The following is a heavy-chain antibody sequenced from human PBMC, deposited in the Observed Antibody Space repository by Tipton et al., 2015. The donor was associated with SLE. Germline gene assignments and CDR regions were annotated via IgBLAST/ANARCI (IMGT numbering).Heavy chain of an antibody. J-gene: IGHJ6*02. D-gene: IGHD1-26*01. Sequence: TLSLTCTVSGYSISSGYYWGWIRQRPGKGLEWIGSIYHSGSTNYNPSLKSRVTISVDTSKNQFSLKLSSVTAADPAVYYCARGTPSAFYYYTMDVWGQGTTVTVSS. CDR3: ARGTPSAFYYYTMDV. CDR2: IYHSGST. CDR1: GYSISSGYY. V-gene: IGHV4-38-2*02.